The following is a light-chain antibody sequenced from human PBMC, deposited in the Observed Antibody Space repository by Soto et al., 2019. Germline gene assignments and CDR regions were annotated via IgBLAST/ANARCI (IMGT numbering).Light chain of an antibody. J-gene: IGKJ2*01. V-gene: IGKV3-15*01. Sequence: EIVMTQSPATLSVSLGERVTLSCRASQSVSSYLAWYQQKPGQAPRLLISDASTRATDIPDRFSGSGSGTDFTLTISSLQSTDLAVYYCLHHSTWPPLYTFGQGTKLEIK. CDR2: DAS. CDR3: LHHSTWPPLYT. CDR1: QSVSSY.